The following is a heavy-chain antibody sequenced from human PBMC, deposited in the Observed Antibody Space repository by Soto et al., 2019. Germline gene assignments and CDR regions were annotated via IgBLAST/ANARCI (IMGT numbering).Heavy chain of an antibody. Sequence: ASVKVSCKASGGTFSSYAISWVRQAPGQGLEWMGGIIPIFGTADYAQKFQGRVTITADESMSTAYMELSSLRSEDTAVYYCARSLKGYIVVVVAATYYYYGMDVWGQGTTVTVSS. D-gene: IGHD2-15*01. CDR1: GGTFSSYA. V-gene: IGHV1-69*13. J-gene: IGHJ6*02. CDR3: ARSLKGYIVVVVAATYYYYGMDV. CDR2: IIPIFGTA.